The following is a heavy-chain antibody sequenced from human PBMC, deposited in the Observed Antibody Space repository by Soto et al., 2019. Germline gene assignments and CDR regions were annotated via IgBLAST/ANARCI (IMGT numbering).Heavy chain of an antibody. Sequence: QVQLQESGPGLVKPSQTLSLTCTVSGGSISSGGYYWSWIRQHPGKGLEWIGYIYYSGSTYYNPSLKSRVTIPVDPSKTHFPRKLGSVTAAATAVYYWAKYSGARRGGDYYMDVWGKGTPVTAPS. J-gene: IGHJ6*03. D-gene: IGHD3-16*01. CDR1: GGSISSGGYY. CDR2: IYYSGST. V-gene: IGHV4-31*03. CDR3: AKYSGARRGGDYYMDV.